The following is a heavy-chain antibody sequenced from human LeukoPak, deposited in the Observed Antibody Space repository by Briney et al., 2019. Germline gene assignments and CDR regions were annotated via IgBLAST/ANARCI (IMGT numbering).Heavy chain of an antibody. Sequence: GGSLRLSCAASGFSFGDYAMNWVRQAPGKGLEWVAGLSGSGSTKFDADSVRGRFTISRDNSKNTLYLQMNSLRAEDTAVYYCAKGYYYDSAGYYTVDYWGQGTLVTVSS. CDR1: GFSFGDYA. J-gene: IGHJ4*02. CDR2: LSGSGSTK. CDR3: AKGYYYDSAGYYTVDY. V-gene: IGHV3-23*01. D-gene: IGHD3-22*01.